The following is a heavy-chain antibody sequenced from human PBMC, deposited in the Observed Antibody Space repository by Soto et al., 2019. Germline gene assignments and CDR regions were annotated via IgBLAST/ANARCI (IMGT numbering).Heavy chain of an antibody. CDR1: GDSINNGDCY. CDR2: IYYSGTK. V-gene: IGHV4-31*03. CDR3: AREKEDDSGDYNAFDI. D-gene: IGHD4-17*01. Sequence: QVQLQESGPGLVKPSQTLSLTCTVSGDSINNGDCYWSWLRQLPGKGLEWIGYIYYSGTKYSNPSLKSRVSMSVDTSKNQFSLNLTSVTAADTAVYYCAREKEDDSGDYNAFDIWGQGTVVTVSS. J-gene: IGHJ3*02.